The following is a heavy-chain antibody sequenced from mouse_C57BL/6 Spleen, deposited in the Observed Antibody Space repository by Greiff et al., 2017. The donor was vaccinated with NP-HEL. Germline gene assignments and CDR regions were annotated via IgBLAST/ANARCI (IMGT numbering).Heavy chain of an antibody. D-gene: IGHD2-4*01. Sequence: QVQLQQSGAELARPGASVKMSCKASGYTFTSYTMHWVKQRPGQGLEWIGYINPSSGYTKYNQKFKDKATLTADKSSSTAYMQLSSLTSEDSAVYYCARSGLGYDYDPYAMDYWGQGTSVTVSS. J-gene: IGHJ4*01. CDR1: GYTFTSYT. CDR3: ARSGLGYDYDPYAMDY. V-gene: IGHV1-4*01. CDR2: INPSSGYT.